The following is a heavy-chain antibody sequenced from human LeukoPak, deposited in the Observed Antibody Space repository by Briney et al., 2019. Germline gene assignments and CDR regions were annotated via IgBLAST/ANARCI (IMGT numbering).Heavy chain of an antibody. CDR3: ARDGTYGYKEDLPRYYYYGMDV. D-gene: IGHD1-14*01. V-gene: IGHV4-39*07. CDR1: GGSISSSSYY. J-gene: IGHJ6*02. Sequence: KTSETLSLTCTVSGGSISSSSYYWGWIRQPPGKGLEWIGSIYYSGSTYYNPSLKSRVTISVDTSKNQFSLKLSSVAAADTAVYYCARDGTYGYKEDLPRYYYYGMDVWGQGTTVTVSS. CDR2: IYYSGST.